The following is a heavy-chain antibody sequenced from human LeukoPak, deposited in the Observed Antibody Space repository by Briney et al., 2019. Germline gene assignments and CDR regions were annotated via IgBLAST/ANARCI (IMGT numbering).Heavy chain of an antibody. D-gene: IGHD1-26*01. CDR1: GGSFSGYY. CDR3: ARGIGGELLDY. CDR2: INHSGST. Sequence: SETLSLTCAAYGGSFSGYYWSWIRQPPGKGLEWIGEINHSGSTNYNPSLKSRVTISVDTSKNQFSLKLSSVTAADTAVYYCARGIGGELLDYWGQGTLVTVSS. V-gene: IGHV4-34*01. J-gene: IGHJ4*02.